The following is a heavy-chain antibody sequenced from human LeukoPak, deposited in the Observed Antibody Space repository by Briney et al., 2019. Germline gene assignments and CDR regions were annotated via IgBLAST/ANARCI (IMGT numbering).Heavy chain of an antibody. V-gene: IGHV4-34*01. J-gene: IGHJ6*03. CDR1: GGSFSGYY. Sequence: PSETLSLTCAVYGGSFSGYYWSWLRPPPGKGLDWIGEINHSGSTNYNASLKSRVTISVDTSKNQFSLKLSSVTAADTAVYYCARGTYSGSYYYYYYYMDVWGKGTTVTVSS. CDR3: ARGTYSGSYYYYYYYMDV. D-gene: IGHD1-26*01. CDR2: INHSGST.